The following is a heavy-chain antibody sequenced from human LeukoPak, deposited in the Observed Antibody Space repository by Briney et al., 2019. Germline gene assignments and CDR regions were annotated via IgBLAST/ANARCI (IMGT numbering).Heavy chain of an antibody. J-gene: IGHJ4*02. V-gene: IGHV4-59*01. Sequence: KPSETLSLTCTVSGGSISSYYWSWIRQPPGKGLEWIGYIYYSGSTNYNPSLKSRVTISVDTSKNQFSLKLSSVTAADTAVYYCAREGRSWYAFDYWGQGTLVTVSS. CDR2: IYYSGST. CDR3: AREGRSWYAFDY. D-gene: IGHD6-13*01. CDR1: GGSISSYY.